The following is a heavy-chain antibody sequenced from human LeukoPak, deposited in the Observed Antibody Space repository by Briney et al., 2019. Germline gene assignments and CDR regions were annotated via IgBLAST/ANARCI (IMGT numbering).Heavy chain of an antibody. Sequence: SETLSLTCSVSGGSLSSSYWGWIRQPPGKGLEWIGSIYYSGSTYYNPSLKSRVTISVDTSKNQFSLKLSSVTAADTAVYYCARDPSSGYTYNWFDPWGQGTLVTVSS. CDR1: GGSLSSSY. CDR2: IYYSGST. D-gene: IGHD3-22*01. V-gene: IGHV4-39*07. J-gene: IGHJ5*02. CDR3: ARDPSSGYTYNWFDP.